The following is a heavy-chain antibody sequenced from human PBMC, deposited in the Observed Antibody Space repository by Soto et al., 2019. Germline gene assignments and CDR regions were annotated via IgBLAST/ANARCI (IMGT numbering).Heavy chain of an antibody. J-gene: IGHJ6*03. CDR3: ARDIAAAGMGHDYYMDV. CDR2: IYSGGST. CDR1: GFTVSSNY. V-gene: IGHV3-53*04. Sequence: EVQLVESGGGLVQPGGSLRLSCAASGFTVSSNYMSWVRQAPGKGLEWVSVIYSGGSTYYADSVKGRFTISRHNSKNTLYLQMNSLRAEDTAVYYCARDIAAAGMGHDYYMDVWGKGTTVTVSS. D-gene: IGHD6-13*01.